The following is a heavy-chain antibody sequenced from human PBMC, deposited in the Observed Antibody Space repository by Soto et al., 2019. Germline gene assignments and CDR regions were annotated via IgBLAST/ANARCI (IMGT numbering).Heavy chain of an antibody. J-gene: IGHJ4*02. D-gene: IGHD1-26*01. CDR3: ARDVATVDY. V-gene: IGHV4-30-4*01. CDR1: GGSVGSGEYY. Sequence: SETLSLTCTVSGGSVGSGEYYYSWIRQPPGKGLEWIGYIYDSGITNYTPSLKGRVTMSLDRSNNQVSLKLSSVTAADTAVYFCARDVATVDYWGQGTLVTVSS. CDR2: IYDSGIT.